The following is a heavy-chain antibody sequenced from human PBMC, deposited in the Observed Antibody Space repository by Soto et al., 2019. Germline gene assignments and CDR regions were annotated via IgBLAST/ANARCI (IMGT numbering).Heavy chain of an antibody. D-gene: IGHD3-10*01. J-gene: IGHJ6*03. CDR1: GGSFSGYY. V-gene: IGHV4-34*01. CDR2: INHSGST. CDR3: AKGLHSASGYYYMDV. Sequence: SETLSLTCAVYGGSFSGYYWSWIRQPPGKGLEWIGEINHSGSTNYNPSLKSRVTISVDTSKNQFSLKLSSVTAADTAVYYCAKGLHSASGYYYMDVWGKGTTVTVSS.